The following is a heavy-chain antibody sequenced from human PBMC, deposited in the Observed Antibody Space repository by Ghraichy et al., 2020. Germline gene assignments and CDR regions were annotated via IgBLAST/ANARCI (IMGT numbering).Heavy chain of an antibody. Sequence: ETLSLTCAASGFTISTYSMNWVRQAPGKGMEWISYISDSSSTIFYAESVKGRFTISRDNAKNSLYLQMNSLRAEDTAVYYCATYTYCGGDCSPDYWGQGTLVTVSS. CDR3: ATYTYCGGDCSPDY. D-gene: IGHD2-21*01. J-gene: IGHJ4*02. CDR1: GFTISTYS. V-gene: IGHV3-48*01. CDR2: ISDSSSTI.